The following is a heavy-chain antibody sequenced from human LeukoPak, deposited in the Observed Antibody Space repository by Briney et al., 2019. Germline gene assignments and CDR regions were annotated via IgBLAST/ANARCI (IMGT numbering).Heavy chain of an antibody. Sequence: QPGRSLRLSCAASGFTFSSYGMHWVRRAPGKGLEWVAVIWYDGSNKYYADSVKGRFTISRDNSKNTLYLQMNSLRAEDTAVYYCAKARDGYNYFFDYWGQGTLVTVSS. D-gene: IGHD5-24*01. CDR2: IWYDGSNK. CDR1: GFTFSSYG. CDR3: AKARDGYNYFFDY. J-gene: IGHJ4*02. V-gene: IGHV3-33*06.